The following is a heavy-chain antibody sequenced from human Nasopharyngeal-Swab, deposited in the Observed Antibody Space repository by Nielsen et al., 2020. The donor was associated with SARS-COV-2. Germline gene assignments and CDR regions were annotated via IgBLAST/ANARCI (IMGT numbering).Heavy chain of an antibody. D-gene: IGHD6-13*01. CDR1: GGSISSSSYY. J-gene: IGHJ6*03. Sequence: GSLRLSCTVSGGSISSSSYYWGWIRQHPGKGLEWIGSIYYSGSTYYNPSLKSRVAISIDTSRNQFSLTLNSVTAADTATYYCARHYLGGGLAAGTFYYMDVWGKGTTVTVSS. V-gene: IGHV4-39*01. CDR2: IYYSGST. CDR3: ARHYLGGGLAAGTFYYMDV.